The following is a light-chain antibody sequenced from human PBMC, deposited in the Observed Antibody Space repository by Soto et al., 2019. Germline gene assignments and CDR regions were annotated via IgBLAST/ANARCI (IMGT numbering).Light chain of an antibody. CDR3: QQYGSSPPT. CDR1: QSVRTS. Sequence: EIVSTQPPGTLSLSPGERASLSCRASQSVRTSLAWYHQKPVQAPRLLIYAASTRAAGIPARFSGSGSGTDFTLTVSRLEPEDFAVYYCQQYGSSPPTFGQGTKVDI. CDR2: AAS. J-gene: IGKJ1*01. V-gene: IGKV3-20*01.